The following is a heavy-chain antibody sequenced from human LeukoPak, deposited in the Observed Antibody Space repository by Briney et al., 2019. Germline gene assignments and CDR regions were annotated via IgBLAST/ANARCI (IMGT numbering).Heavy chain of an antibody. CDR3: ARESGDYVWGSYRPTGIDI. D-gene: IGHD3-16*02. Sequence: GGSLRLSCAASGFTFSDYYMSWIRQAPGKGREWVSYISSSSSYTNYADSVKGRFTISRDNAKNSLYLQMNSLRAEDTAVYYCARESGDYVWGSYRPTGIDIWGQGTMVTVSS. V-gene: IGHV3-11*06. CDR1: GFTFSDYY. CDR2: ISSSSSYT. J-gene: IGHJ3*02.